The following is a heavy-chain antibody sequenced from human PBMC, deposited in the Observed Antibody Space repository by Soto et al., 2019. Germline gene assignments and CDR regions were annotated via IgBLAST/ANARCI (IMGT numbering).Heavy chain of an antibody. CDR3: ARDRGYCTNGLCYNRDLGWYFDL. Sequence: QVQLQESGPGLVKPSETLSLTCTVSGGSISSYYWSWIRQPPGKGLEWIGYIYYSGGTNYNPSLKSRVIRSAHTSKNQFSLKLSSVTAADTAVYYCARDRGYCTNGLCYNRDLGWYFDLWGRGTLVTVSS. J-gene: IGHJ2*01. CDR2: IYYSGGT. CDR1: GGSISSYY. V-gene: IGHV4-59*01. D-gene: IGHD2-8*01.